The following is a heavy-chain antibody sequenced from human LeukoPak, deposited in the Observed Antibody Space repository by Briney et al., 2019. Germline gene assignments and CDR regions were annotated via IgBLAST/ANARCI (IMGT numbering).Heavy chain of an antibody. CDR2: INHSGST. CDR1: GFTFSSYS. D-gene: IGHD2-15*01. Sequence: PGGSLRLSCAASGFTFSSYSMNWVRQPPGKGLEWIGEINHSGSTNYNPSLKSRVTISVDTSKNQFSLKLSSVTAADTAVYYCARGFAELRKAFDIWGQGTMVTVSS. J-gene: IGHJ3*02. CDR3: ARGFAELRKAFDI. V-gene: IGHV4-34*01.